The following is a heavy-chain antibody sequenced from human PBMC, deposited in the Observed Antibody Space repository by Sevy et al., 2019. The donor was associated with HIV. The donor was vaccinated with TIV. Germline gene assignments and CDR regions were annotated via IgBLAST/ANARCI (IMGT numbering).Heavy chain of an antibody. Sequence: SETLSLTCAVSGGSISSVNWWHWVRQPPGKGLEWIEEIYHSGSTNYNPSLKSRVTISVDNSKNQFSLKLSSVTAADTAVYYCARGGETPRGFDPWGQGSLVTVSS. V-gene: IGHV4-4*02. CDR2: IYHSGST. D-gene: IGHD3-16*01. J-gene: IGHJ5*02. CDR3: ARGGETPRGFDP. CDR1: GGSISSVNW.